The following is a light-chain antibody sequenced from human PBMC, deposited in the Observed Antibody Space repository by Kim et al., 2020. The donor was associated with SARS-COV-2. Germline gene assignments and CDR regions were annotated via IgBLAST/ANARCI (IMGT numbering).Light chain of an antibody. CDR2: TNN. J-gene: IGLJ2*01. CDR3: AAWDDSLNGVV. V-gene: IGLV1-44*01. CDR1: SSNIGSNT. Sequence: ELTQPPSASGTPGQRVTISCSGSSSNIGSNTVNWYQQLPGTAPKLLIYTNNQRPSGVPDRFSGSKSGTSASLAISGLQSEDEADYYCAAWDDSLNGVVFGGGTQLTVL.